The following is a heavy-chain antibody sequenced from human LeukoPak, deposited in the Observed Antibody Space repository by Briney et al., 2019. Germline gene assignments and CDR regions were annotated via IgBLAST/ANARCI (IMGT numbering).Heavy chain of an antibody. CDR2: IIPIPGIA. CDR3: ARHGESNILGYFDY. J-gene: IGHJ4*02. D-gene: IGHD3-16*01. V-gene: IGHV1-69*04. Sequence: SVKVSCKASGGTFSSYAISWVRQAPGQGLEWMGRIIPIPGIANYAQKFQGRVTITADKSTSTAYMELSSLRSEDTAVYYCARHGESNILGYFDYWGQGTLVTVSS. CDR1: GGTFSSYA.